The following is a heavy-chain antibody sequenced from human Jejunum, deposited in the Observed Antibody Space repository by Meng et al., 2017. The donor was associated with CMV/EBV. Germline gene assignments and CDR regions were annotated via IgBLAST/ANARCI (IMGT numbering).Heavy chain of an antibody. CDR2: IKSDGSEE. CDR1: GFTLSHYW. Sequence: SCAASGFTLSHYWIGWVRQAPGKGLEWVANIKSDGSEEYYVDYVKGRFTISRDNVRNSLSLQMNSARAEDTAVYYCVRGTDGDYDYWGQGTLVTVSS. J-gene: IGHJ4*02. D-gene: IGHD4-17*01. V-gene: IGHV3-7*04. CDR3: VRGTDGDYDY.